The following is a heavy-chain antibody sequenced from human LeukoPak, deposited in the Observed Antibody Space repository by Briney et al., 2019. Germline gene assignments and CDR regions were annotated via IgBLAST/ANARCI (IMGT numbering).Heavy chain of an antibody. V-gene: IGHV3-30*18. Sequence: GGSLRLSCAASGFTFSSYGMHWVRQAPGKGLEWVAVISYDGSNKYYADSVKGRFTISRDNSKNTLYLQMNSLRAEDTAVYYCAQEYYYGSGSYYGYWGQGTLVTVSS. CDR2: ISYDGSNK. CDR3: AQEYYYGSGSYYGY. D-gene: IGHD3-10*01. J-gene: IGHJ4*02. CDR1: GFTFSSYG.